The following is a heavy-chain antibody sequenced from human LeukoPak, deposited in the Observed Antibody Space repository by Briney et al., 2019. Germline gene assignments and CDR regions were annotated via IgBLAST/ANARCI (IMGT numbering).Heavy chain of an antibody. CDR3: ARDRIWFGELDAFDI. Sequence: GSLRLSCAASGFTFSSYSMNWVRQAPGKGLEWVSYISSSSSTIYYADSVKGRFTISRDNAKNSLYLQMNSLRAEDTAVYYCARDRIWFGELDAFDIWGQGTMVTVSS. CDR2: ISSSSSTI. V-gene: IGHV3-48*04. J-gene: IGHJ3*02. CDR1: GFTFSSYS. D-gene: IGHD3-10*01.